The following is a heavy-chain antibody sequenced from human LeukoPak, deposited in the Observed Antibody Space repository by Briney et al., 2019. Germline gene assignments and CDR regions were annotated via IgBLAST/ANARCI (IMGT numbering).Heavy chain of an antibody. V-gene: IGHV4-59*01. J-gene: IGHJ4*02. Sequence: MASETLSLTCTVSGGSISSYYWSWIRQPPGKGLEWIGYIYYSGSTNYNPSLKSRVTISVDTSKNQFSLKLSSVTAADTAVYYCARYYYDSSGYYFDYWGQGTLVTVSS. CDR2: IYYSGST. CDR3: ARYYYDSSGYYFDY. D-gene: IGHD3-22*01. CDR1: GGSISSYY.